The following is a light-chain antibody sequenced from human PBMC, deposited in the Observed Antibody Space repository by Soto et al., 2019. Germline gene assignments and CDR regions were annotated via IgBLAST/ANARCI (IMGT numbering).Light chain of an antibody. J-gene: IGLJ1*01. CDR3: SSYTSSSTLLDV. CDR2: DVS. V-gene: IGLV2-14*01. CDR1: SSDVGGYNY. Sequence: QSALTQPASVSGSPGQSITISCTGTSSDVGGYNYFSWYQQHPGKAPKRLIYDVSNRPSGVSNRFSGSKAGNTASLTISGLQAEDEADYYCSSYTSSSTLLDVFGTGTKLTVL.